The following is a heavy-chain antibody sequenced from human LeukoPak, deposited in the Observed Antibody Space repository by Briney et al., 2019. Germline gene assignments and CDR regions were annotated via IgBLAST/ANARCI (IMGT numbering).Heavy chain of an antibody. D-gene: IGHD5-24*01. J-gene: IGHJ4*02. Sequence: SVKVSCKASRYSYSSYRISWVRQAPGQGLEYMGWISAYNGNTNFGQKVQGRVTMTTDTSTSTAYMELKHLRSDDTAVYYCARGGYKDADWDFDYWGQGTLVTVSS. CDR3: ARGGYKDADWDFDY. CDR2: ISAYNGNT. V-gene: IGHV1-18*01. CDR1: RYSYSSYR.